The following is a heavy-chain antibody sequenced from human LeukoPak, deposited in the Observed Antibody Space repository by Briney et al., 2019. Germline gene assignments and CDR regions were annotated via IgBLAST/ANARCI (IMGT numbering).Heavy chain of an antibody. D-gene: IGHD3-22*01. Sequence: PGGSLRLSCAASGFTFSSYGMHWVRQAPGKGLEWVAVISYDGSNKYYADSVKGRFTISRDNSKNTLYLQMNSLRAEDTAVYYCAKSVNYDSSGSDYWGQGTLVTVSS. V-gene: IGHV3-30*18. CDR2: ISYDGSNK. CDR1: GFTFSSYG. J-gene: IGHJ4*02. CDR3: AKSVNYDSSGSDY.